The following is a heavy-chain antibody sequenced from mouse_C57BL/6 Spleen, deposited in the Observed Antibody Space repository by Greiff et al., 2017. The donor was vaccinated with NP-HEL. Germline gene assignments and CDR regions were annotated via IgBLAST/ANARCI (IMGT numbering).Heavy chain of an antibody. V-gene: IGHV1-53*01. J-gene: IGHJ2*01. CDR2: INPSNGGT. CDR1: GYTFTSYW. D-gene: IGHD2-4*01. CDR3: ARSGYYDYAVDN. Sequence: QVQLQQPGTELVKPGASVKLSCKASGYTFTSYWMHWVKQRPGQGLEWIGNINPSNGGTNYNEKFKSKATLTVDKSSSTAYMQLSSLTSEDSAVFFCARSGYYDYAVDNWGEGTTLTVSP.